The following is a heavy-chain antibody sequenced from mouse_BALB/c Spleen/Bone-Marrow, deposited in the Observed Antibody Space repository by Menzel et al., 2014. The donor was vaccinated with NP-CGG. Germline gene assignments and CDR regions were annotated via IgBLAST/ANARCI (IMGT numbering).Heavy chain of an antibody. CDR3: AIRYYAMDY. CDR1: GYTFTTYT. D-gene: IGHD1-1*01. Sequence: QVQLQQSGAELARPGASVKMSCKASGYTFTTYTIHWMKQRPGQGLEWIGYIIPSSGYTNYNQKFKDKATLTADKSSSTAYMQLSSLTPDDSAVYYCAIRYYAMDYWGQGTSVTVSS. J-gene: IGHJ4*01. CDR2: IIPSSGYT. V-gene: IGHV1-4*01.